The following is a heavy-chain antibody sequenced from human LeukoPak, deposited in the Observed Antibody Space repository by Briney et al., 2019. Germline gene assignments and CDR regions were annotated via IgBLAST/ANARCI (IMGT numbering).Heavy chain of an antibody. CDR1: GFTFSSYS. J-gene: IGHJ3*02. D-gene: IGHD6-6*01. CDR3: ARVYSADPSSIDI. V-gene: IGHV3-21*01. Sequence: PGGSLRLSCAASGFTFSSYSMNWVRQAPGKGLEWVSSISRSSSYIYYADSVKGRFTISRDNAKNSLYLQMNSLRAEDTAVYYCARVYSADPSSIDIWGQGTMVTVSS. CDR2: ISRSSSYI.